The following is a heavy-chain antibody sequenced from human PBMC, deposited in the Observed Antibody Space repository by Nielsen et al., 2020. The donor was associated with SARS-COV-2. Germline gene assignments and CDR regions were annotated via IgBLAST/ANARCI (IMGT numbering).Heavy chain of an antibody. CDR2: IYYSGST. V-gene: IGHV4-59*13. CDR3: ARDRWEYSLDY. CDR1: GGSISSYY. D-gene: IGHD2/OR15-2a*01. Sequence: SETLSLTCTVSGGSISSYYWSWIRQPPGKGLEWIGYIYYSGSTNYNPSLKSRVTISVDTSKNQFSLKLSSVTAADTAVYYCARDRWEYSLDYWGQGTLVTVSS. J-gene: IGHJ4*02.